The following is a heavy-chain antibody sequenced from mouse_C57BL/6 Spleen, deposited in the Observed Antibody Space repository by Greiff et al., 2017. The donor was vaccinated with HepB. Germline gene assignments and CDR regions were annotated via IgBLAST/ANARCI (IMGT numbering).Heavy chain of an antibody. V-gene: IGHV1-7*01. CDR3: ARDYGSSSWFAY. CDR1: GYTFTSYW. J-gene: IGHJ3*01. D-gene: IGHD1-1*01. Sequence: QVQLQHSGAELAKPGASVKLSCKASGYTFTSYWMHWVKQRPGQGLEWIGYINPSSGYTKYNQKFKDKATLTADKSSRTAYMQLSSLTYEDSAVYYCARDYGSSSWFAYWGQGTLVTVSA. CDR2: INPSSGYT.